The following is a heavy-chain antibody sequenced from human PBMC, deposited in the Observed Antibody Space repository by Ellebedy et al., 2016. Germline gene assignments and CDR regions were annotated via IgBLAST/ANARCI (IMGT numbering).Heavy chain of an antibody. V-gene: IGHV3-7*01. CDR2: ISYDGSEK. Sequence: GGSLRLSCAASGFTFSSYWMSWVRQAPGKGLEWVAVISYDGSEKYYADSVKGRFTISRDNAKNSLYLQMNSLRAEDTAVYYCARGRPFDWGDYWGQGTLVTVSS. D-gene: IGHD3-9*01. CDR3: ARGRPFDWGDY. J-gene: IGHJ4*02. CDR1: GFTFSSYW.